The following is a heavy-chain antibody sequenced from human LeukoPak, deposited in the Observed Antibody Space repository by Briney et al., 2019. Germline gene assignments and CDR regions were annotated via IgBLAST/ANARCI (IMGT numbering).Heavy chain of an antibody. J-gene: IGHJ4*02. CDR3: ATDSRSCRY. CDR2: IKQDGSEK. V-gene: IGHV3-7*03. CDR1: GFTFSTHW. Sequence: GGSLRLSCAASGFTFSTHWMTWVHQAPGKGLEWVANIKQDGSEKYYLDSVKGRFTISRDNARNSLFLQMNSLRAEDTAMYYCATDSRSCRYWGQGTLVTVSS.